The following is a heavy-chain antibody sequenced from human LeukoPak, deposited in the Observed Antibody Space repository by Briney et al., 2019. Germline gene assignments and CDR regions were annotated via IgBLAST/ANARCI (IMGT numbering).Heavy chain of an antibody. Sequence: SVKVSCKASGGTFSSYAISWVRQAPGQGLEWKGGIIPIFGTANYAQKFQGRVTITADESTSTAYMELSSLRSEDTPVYYCARVQWKLQYNGLDPWGQGTPVTVSS. D-gene: IGHD1-26*01. V-gene: IGHV1-69*13. CDR2: IIPIFGTA. J-gene: IGHJ5*02. CDR1: GGTFSSYA. CDR3: ARVQWKLQYNGLDP.